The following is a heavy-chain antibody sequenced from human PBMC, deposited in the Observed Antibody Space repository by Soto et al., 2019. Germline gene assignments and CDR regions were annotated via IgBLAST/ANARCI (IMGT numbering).Heavy chain of an antibody. CDR1: GGSISSSSYY. CDR2: IYYSGST. Sequence: SETLSLTCTVSGGSISSSSYYCDWIRQPPGKGLEWIGTIYYSGSTYYNPSLKSRVTISVDTSKNQFSLNLRSVTAADTAVYYCPRRGGYDRGGYWGQGTLVTVSS. V-gene: IGHV4-39*01. CDR3: PRRGGYDRGGY. D-gene: IGHD5-12*01. J-gene: IGHJ4*02.